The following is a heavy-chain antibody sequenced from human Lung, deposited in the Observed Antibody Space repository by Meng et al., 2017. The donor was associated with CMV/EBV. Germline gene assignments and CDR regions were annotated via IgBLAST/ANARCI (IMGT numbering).Heavy chain of an antibody. J-gene: IGHJ5*02. CDR1: GYTFTAYY. Sequence: ASVKVSCKASGYTFTAYYLHWVRQAPGQGLEWMGWINPNAGDTNYAQKFQGRVTITRDTSIRTAYMELSSLTADDTAVYYGARSIVVGIATLDPWGQGTLVTVSS. V-gene: IGHV1-2*02. CDR2: INPNAGDT. CDR3: ARSIVVGIATLDP. D-gene: IGHD2-21*01.